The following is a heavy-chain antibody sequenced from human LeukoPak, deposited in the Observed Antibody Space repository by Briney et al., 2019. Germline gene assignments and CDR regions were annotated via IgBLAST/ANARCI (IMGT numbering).Heavy chain of an antibody. Sequence: GGSLRLSCAASGFTFSSYGMHWVRQAPGKGLEWVAVIWYDGSNKYYADSVKGRFTISRDNSKNTLYLQMNSLRAEDTAVYYCARDPRHIVVVTASYYYYYYMDVWGKGTTVTVSS. J-gene: IGHJ6*03. D-gene: IGHD2-21*02. V-gene: IGHV3-33*01. CDR3: ARDPRHIVVVTASYYYYYYMDV. CDR2: IWYDGSNK. CDR1: GFTFSSYG.